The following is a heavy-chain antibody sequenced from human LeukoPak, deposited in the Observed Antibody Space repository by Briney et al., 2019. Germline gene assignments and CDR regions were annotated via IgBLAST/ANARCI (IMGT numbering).Heavy chain of an antibody. CDR2: ISGSGGST. V-gene: IGHV3-23*01. D-gene: IGHD3-22*01. J-gene: IGHJ4*02. CDR1: GFTFSSYA. CDR3: AKDRGGYYYDSSGSADY. Sequence: PGGSLRLSCAASGFTFSSYAMSWVRQAPGKGLEWVSAISGSGGSTYYADSVKGRFTISRDNSKNTLYLQMNSLRAEDTAVYYCAKDRGGYYYDSSGSADYWGQGTLVTVSS.